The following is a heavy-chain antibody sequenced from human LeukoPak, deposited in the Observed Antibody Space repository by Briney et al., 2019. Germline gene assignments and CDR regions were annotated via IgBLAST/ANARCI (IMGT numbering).Heavy chain of an antibody. D-gene: IGHD4-23*01. V-gene: IGHV4-39*07. CDR1: GDSISSSSYY. CDR3: ARDYLGGNPDAFDI. J-gene: IGHJ3*02. CDR2: IYYSGST. Sequence: SETLSLTCTVSGDSISSSSYYWGWIRQPPGKELEWIGSIYYSGSTYYNPSLNSRVTISVDTSKNQFSLKLSSVTAADTAVYYCARDYLGGNPDAFDIWGQGTMVIVSS.